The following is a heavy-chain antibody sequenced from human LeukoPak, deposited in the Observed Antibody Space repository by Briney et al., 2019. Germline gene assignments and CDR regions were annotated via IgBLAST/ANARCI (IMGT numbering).Heavy chain of an antibody. V-gene: IGHV1-18*01. D-gene: IGHD6-19*01. CDR3: ARDLKRGYSSGRYSWGTGSSNDY. CDR1: GYTFTSYG. J-gene: IGHJ4*02. CDR2: ISGYNGNT. Sequence: ASVKVSCKASGYTFTSYGISWVRQAPGQGLEWMGWISGYNGNTNYAQEKLQGRVTMTTDTSTSTAYMELRSLRSGDTAVYYCARDLKRGYSSGRYSWGTGSSNDYWGQGTLSPSPQ.